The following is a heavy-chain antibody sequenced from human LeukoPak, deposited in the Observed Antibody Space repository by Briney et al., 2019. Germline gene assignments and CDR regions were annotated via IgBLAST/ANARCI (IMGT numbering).Heavy chain of an antibody. J-gene: IGHJ6*03. CDR3: ARVPFLEWLGDYYMDV. V-gene: IGHV4-38-2*01. D-gene: IGHD3-3*01. Sequence: GTLRLSCAASGFPFSSYGMSWVRQAPGKGLEWIGNIYYSGGTYYTPSLESRVTISVDTSKNQFSLKLSSVTAADTAVYYCARVPFLEWLGDYYMDVWGKGTTVTVSS. CDR1: GFPFSSYG. CDR2: IYYSGGT.